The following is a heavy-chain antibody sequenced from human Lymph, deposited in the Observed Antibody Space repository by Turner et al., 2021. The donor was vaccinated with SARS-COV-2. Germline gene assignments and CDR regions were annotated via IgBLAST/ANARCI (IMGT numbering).Heavy chain of an antibody. J-gene: IGHJ4*02. CDR3: AKGGGSGYLNFDY. CDR2: RSFDGSNK. Sequence: QLQLVESGGGVVRPGRARRLACAASGFTFNNYGMHWVRQAPGKGLEWVAVRSFDGSNKYYADSVKGRFTISRDNTNNTLYLQMNSLRVEDTAVYYCAKGGGSGYLNFDYWGQGTLVTVSS. V-gene: IGHV3-30*18. D-gene: IGHD3-3*01. CDR1: GFTFNNYG.